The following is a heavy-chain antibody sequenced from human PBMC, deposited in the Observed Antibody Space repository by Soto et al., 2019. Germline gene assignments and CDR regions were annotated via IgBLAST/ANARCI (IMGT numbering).Heavy chain of an antibody. Sequence: SQTLSLTCDISGYSVSSNSAAWNWIRQTPSRGLEWLGRTYYRSKWYINYAVSVKSRITVNPDTSKNQFSLQLNSVTPEDTVLFYCERGSWDDVTGHYYMDVWGKGTTVTVSS. CDR2: TYYRSKWYI. CDR1: GYSVSSNSAA. J-gene: IGHJ6*03. V-gene: IGHV6-1*01. D-gene: IGHD1-1*01. CDR3: ERGSWDDVTGHYYMDV.